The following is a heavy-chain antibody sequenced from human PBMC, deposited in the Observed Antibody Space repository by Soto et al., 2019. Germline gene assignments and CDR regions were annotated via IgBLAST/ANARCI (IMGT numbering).Heavy chain of an antibody. D-gene: IGHD3-10*01. CDR3: AKDLYAVREVLAIYYYYGMDV. V-gene: IGHV3-23*01. Sequence: GGSLRLSXAASGFTFSSYAMSWVRQAPGKGLEWVSAISGSGGSTYYADSVKGRFTISRDNSKNTLYLQMNSLRAEDTAVYYCAKDLYAVREVLAIYYYYGMDVWGQGTTVTVSS. J-gene: IGHJ6*02. CDR1: GFTFSSYA. CDR2: ISGSGGST.